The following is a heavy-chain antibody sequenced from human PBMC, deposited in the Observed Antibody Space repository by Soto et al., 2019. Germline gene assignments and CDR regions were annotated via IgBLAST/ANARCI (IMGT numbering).Heavy chain of an antibody. V-gene: IGHV1-18*01. CDR2: ISAYNGNT. CDR1: GYTFTSYG. J-gene: IGHJ5*02. Sequence: ASVKVSCKASGYTFTSYGISWVRQAPGQGLEWMGWISAYNGNTNYAQKLQGRVTMTTDTSTSTAYMELRSLRSDDTAAYYCARDGGRNSSNYDILTGYPYPIGGFDHWGQGTLATVSS. D-gene: IGHD3-9*01. CDR3: ARDGGRNSSNYDILTGYPYPIGGFDH.